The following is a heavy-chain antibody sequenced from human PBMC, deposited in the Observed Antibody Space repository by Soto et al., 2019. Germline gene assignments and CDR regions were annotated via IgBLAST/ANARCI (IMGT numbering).Heavy chain of an antibody. CDR3: ARDRQDSSSWYYFDY. V-gene: IGHV4-31*03. D-gene: IGHD6-13*01. CDR2: IYYSGST. CDR1: GGSISSGGYY. Sequence: SETLSLTCTVSGGSISSGGYYWSWIRQHPGKGLEWIGYIYYSGSTYYNPSLKSRVTISVDTSKNQFSLKLSSVTAADTAVYYCARDRQDSSSWYYFDYWGQGTRGTVSA. J-gene: IGHJ4*02.